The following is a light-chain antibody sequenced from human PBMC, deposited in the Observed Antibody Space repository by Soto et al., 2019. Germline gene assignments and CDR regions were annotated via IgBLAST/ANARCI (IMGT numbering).Light chain of an antibody. J-gene: IGKJ1*01. CDR1: QSVSSY. CDR3: QQYKDWPLT. Sequence: QSPTPLSLSPGERATLSFRASQSVSSYLAWYQQKPGQAPRLLIYGASTRATVVPARFSGSGSGTEFTLTISSLQSEDFAVYYCQQYKDWPLTFGQGTKVDTK. CDR2: GAS. V-gene: IGKV3-15*01.